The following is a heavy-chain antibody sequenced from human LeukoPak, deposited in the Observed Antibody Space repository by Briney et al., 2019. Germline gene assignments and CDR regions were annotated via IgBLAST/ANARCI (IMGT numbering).Heavy chain of an antibody. J-gene: IGHJ4*02. CDR1: GFTFSSYG. D-gene: IGHD2-21*02. CDR3: AKAPWGTTVTANY. CDR2: ISHDGTNK. V-gene: IGHV3-30*18. Sequence: GGSLRLSCAASGFTFSSYGMHWVRQAPGKGLELVAIISHDGTNKYYADSVKGRFTVSRDNSKNTLYLQMNSLRGEDTAVYYCAKAPWGTTVTANYWGQGALVTVSS.